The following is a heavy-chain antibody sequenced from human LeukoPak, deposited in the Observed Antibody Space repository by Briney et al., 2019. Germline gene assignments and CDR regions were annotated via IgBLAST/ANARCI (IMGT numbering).Heavy chain of an antibody. V-gene: IGHV1-69*06. CDR3: ARVRDGYNDAYDI. CDR1: GYTFTSYG. CDR2: IIPIFGTA. J-gene: IGHJ3*02. Sequence: ASVKVSCKASGYTFTSYGISWVRQAPGQGLEWMGGIIPIFGTANYAQNFQGRVTMTGDTSTSTVYMELSSLRSEDTAVYYCARVRDGYNDAYDIWGQGTMVTVTS. D-gene: IGHD5-24*01.